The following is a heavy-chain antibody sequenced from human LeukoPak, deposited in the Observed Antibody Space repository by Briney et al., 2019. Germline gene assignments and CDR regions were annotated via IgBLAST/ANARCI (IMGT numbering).Heavy chain of an antibody. CDR2: ISGSGGST. D-gene: IGHD3-16*01. J-gene: IGHJ4*02. Sequence: GGSLRLSCAASGFTFSSYAMSWVRQAPGKGLEWVSAISGSGGSTYYADSVKGRFTISRDNSKNTLYLQMNSLRAEDTAVYYCAKYVYRGLVGRVDYWGQGTLVTVSS. CDR3: AKYVYRGLVGRVDY. CDR1: GFTFSSYA. V-gene: IGHV3-23*01.